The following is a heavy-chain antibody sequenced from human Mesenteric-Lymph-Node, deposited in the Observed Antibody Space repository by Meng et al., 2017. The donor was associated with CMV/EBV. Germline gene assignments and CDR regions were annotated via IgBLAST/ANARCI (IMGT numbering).Heavy chain of an antibody. CDR2: IYPGDSET. D-gene: IGHD5-24*01. Sequence: GESLKISCKGSGYSFTSYWIAWVRHTPGKGLEWMGIIYPGDSETRYSPSFQGQVTISADKSISTAYLQWSSLKASDTAMYYCTSLSYSNYHDYWGQGTLVTVSS. CDR3: TSLSYSNYHDY. V-gene: IGHV5-51*01. J-gene: IGHJ4*02. CDR1: GYSFTSYW.